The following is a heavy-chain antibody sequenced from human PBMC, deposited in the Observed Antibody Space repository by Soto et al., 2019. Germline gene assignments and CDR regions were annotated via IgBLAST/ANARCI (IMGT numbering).Heavy chain of an antibody. CDR3: ARSQGSSTSLEIYYYYYYGMDV. J-gene: IGHJ6*02. D-gene: IGHD2-2*01. Sequence: QVQLVQSGAEVKKPGSSVKVSCKASGGTFSSYAISWVRQARGQGLEWMGGIIPIPGTANYAQKFQGRVTITADESTSTAYMELSSLRSEDTAVYYCARSQGSSTSLEIYYYYYYGMDVWGQGTTVTVSS. CDR2: IIPIPGTA. V-gene: IGHV1-69*01. CDR1: GGTFSSYA.